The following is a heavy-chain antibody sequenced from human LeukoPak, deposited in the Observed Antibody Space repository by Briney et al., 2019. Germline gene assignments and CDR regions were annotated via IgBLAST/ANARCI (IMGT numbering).Heavy chain of an antibody. CDR1: GGSFSGYY. J-gene: IGHJ4*02. D-gene: IGHD5-24*01. Sequence: SETLSLTCAVYGGSFSGYYWSWVRQPPGKGLEWIGEINHSGSTNYNPSLKSRVTISVDTSKNQFSLKLSSVTAADTAVYYCARGPDGYNNYFDYWGQGTLVTVSS. CDR3: ARGPDGYNNYFDY. CDR2: INHSGST. V-gene: IGHV4-34*01.